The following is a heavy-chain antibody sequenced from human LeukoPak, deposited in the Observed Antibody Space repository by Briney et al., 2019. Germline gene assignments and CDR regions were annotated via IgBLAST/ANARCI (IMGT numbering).Heavy chain of an antibody. V-gene: IGHV1-18*01. J-gene: IGHJ6*03. CDR1: GYTFTSYG. D-gene: IGHD2-21*02. CDR2: ISAYNGNT. CDR3: ARVGVMVTALGWRYYYYMDV. Sequence: ASVKVSCKASGYTFTSYGISWVRQAPGQGLEWMGWISAYNGNTNYAQKLQGRVTMTTDTSTSTAYMELRSLRSDDTALYYCARVGVMVTALGWRYYYYMDVWGKGTTVTVSS.